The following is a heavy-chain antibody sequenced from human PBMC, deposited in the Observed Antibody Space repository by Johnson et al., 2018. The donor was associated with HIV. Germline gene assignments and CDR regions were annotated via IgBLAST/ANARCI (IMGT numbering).Heavy chain of an antibody. CDR3: AKARSLLDYGGFDAFDI. J-gene: IGHJ3*02. CDR2: IYSGGST. V-gene: IGHV3-66*01. CDR1: GFTVSRNY. D-gene: IGHD4-23*01. Sequence: VQLLESGGGLVQPGGSLRLSCAASGFTVSRNYMNWVRQAPGKGLDWVSVIYSGGSTYYADSVKGRFTISRDNSKNTLSLQMISLRAEDTAMYYCAKARSLLDYGGFDAFDIWGQGTMVTVSS.